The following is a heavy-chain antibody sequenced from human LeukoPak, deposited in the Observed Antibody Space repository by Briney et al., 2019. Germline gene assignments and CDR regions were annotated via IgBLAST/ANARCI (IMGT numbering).Heavy chain of an antibody. CDR1: GFTFSSYA. V-gene: IGHV3-30*04. Sequence: GRSLRLSCAASGFTFSSYAMHWVRQAPGKGLEWVAVISYDGSNKYYADSVKGRFTISRDNSKNTLYLQMNSLRAEDTAVYYCARDYEGGNSVRYYYYGMDVWGQGTTVTVSS. J-gene: IGHJ6*02. CDR2: ISYDGSNK. D-gene: IGHD4-23*01. CDR3: ARDYEGGNSVRYYYYGMDV.